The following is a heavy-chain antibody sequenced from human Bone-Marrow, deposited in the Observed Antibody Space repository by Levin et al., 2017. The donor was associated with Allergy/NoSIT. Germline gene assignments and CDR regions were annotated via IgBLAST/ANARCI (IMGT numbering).Heavy chain of an antibody. CDR2: IYPGDSDT. J-gene: IGHJ6*03. CDR1: GFILSQYY. Sequence: NHGESLKISCKGSGFILSQYYIAWVRQMPGQGLEWIGLIYPGDSDTRYSPSFQGQVTISAERSIDTAYLQWHSLKASDTGIYYCARGMKAEAVRFIDLWGKGTTVAVTS. V-gene: IGHV5-51*01. CDR3: ARGMKAEAVRFIDL. D-gene: IGHD2-15*01.